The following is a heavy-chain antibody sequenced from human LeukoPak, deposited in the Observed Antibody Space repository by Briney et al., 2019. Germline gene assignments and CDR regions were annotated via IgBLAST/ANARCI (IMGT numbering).Heavy chain of an antibody. CDR1: GFTFSSHR. Sequence: GGSLRLSCAASGFTFSSHRMNRVRQAPWKGREWVADISGSSDDIHYADSVTGRFTISRDNAKNSVYLQMNSLRAEDTAVYYCARDPYSGHYGNDYYYYMDVWGKGTTVTISS. J-gene: IGHJ6*03. CDR3: ARDPYSGHYGNDYYYYMDV. V-gene: IGHV3-48*01. CDR2: ISGSSDDI. D-gene: IGHD5-12*01.